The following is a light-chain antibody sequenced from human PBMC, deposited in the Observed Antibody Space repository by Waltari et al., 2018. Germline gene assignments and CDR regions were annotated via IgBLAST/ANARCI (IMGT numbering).Light chain of an antibody. CDR3: QQYGSSPYT. J-gene: IGKJ2*01. V-gene: IGKV3-20*01. CDR1: QSLNKNY. CDR2: ETS. Sequence: EIVLTQSPGTLSLSTGETATLSCRASQSLNKNYLAWYRQRPGQAPGLLIHETSRRTTGIPDRFSGSGSGTDSALTISRLEAEDSAVYYCQQYGSSPYTFGQGTKLEIK.